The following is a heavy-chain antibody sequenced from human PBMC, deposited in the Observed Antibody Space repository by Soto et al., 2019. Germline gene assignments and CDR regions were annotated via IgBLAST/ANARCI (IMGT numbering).Heavy chain of an antibody. Sequence: EVQLVESGGGLVQPGGSLRLSCAASGFTFSSYEMNWVRQAPGKGLEWVSYISSSGSTIYYADSVKGRFTISRDNAKNSLYLQMNSLRAEDTAVYYCARDRFVDTAMETGYYYYYGMDVWGQGTTVTVSS. CDR3: ARDRFVDTAMETGYYYYYGMDV. CDR1: GFTFSSYE. J-gene: IGHJ6*02. V-gene: IGHV3-48*03. CDR2: ISSSGSTI. D-gene: IGHD5-18*01.